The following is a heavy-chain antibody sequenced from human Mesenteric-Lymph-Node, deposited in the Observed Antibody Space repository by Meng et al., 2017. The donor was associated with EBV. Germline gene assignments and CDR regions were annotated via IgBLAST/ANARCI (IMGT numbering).Heavy chain of an antibody. CDR3: ATLGSFASSIDP. CDR2: VNHGGAT. J-gene: IGHJ5*02. V-gene: IGHV4-34*02. CDR1: GASFSDYY. D-gene: IGHD3-16*01. Sequence: QAKPQQWGAGLLKPSETLSLTCAVYGASFSDYYWTWIRQPPGKGLEWIGEVNHGGATIYNPSLESRVTISIDTSKNQFSLKVTSVTAADTAVYFCATLGSFASSIDPWGQGTLVTVSS.